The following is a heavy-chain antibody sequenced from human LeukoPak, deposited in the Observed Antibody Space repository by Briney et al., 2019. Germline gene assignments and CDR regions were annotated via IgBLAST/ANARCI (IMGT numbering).Heavy chain of an antibody. J-gene: IGHJ4*02. V-gene: IGHV1-69*13. CDR1: GGTFSSYA. CDR3: ARGTRGYGSALFDY. D-gene: IGHD3-10*01. CDR2: IIPIFGTA. Sequence: SVKVSCKASGGTFSSYAISWVRQAPGQGLEWMGGIIPIFGTANYAQKFQGRVTITADESTSTAYMELSSLRSEDTAVYYCARGTRGYGSALFDYWGQGTPVSVTS.